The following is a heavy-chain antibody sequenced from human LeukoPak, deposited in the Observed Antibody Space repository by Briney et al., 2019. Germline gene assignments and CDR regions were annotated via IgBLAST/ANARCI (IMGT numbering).Heavy chain of an antibody. J-gene: IGHJ4*02. CDR1: GFTFSSYS. V-gene: IGHV3-21*01. Sequence: PGGSLRLSCAASGFTFSSYSMNWVRQAPGKGLEWVSSISSSSSYIYYADSVKGRFTISRDNAKNSLYLQMNSLRAEDTAVYYCARSYYDSSTRKRHIDYWGKGTLVTVSS. CDR2: ISSSSSYI. CDR3: ARSYYDSSTRKRHIDY. D-gene: IGHD3-22*01.